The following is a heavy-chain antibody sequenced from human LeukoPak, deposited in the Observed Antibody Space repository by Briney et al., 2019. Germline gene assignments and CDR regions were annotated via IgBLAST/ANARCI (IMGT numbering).Heavy chain of an antibody. CDR2: IRSTANGYAT. D-gene: IGHD3-10*01. Sequence: QPGGSLRLSCAASGFTFSGSALHWVRQASGKGLEWVGRIRSTANGYATAYAASVKGRFTISRDDPKNTAYLQMDSLKTEDTAVYYCTGNYYGSGSYADFDYWGQGTLVTVSS. CDR3: TGNYYGSGSYADFDY. J-gene: IGHJ4*02. CDR1: GFTFSGSA. V-gene: IGHV3-73*01.